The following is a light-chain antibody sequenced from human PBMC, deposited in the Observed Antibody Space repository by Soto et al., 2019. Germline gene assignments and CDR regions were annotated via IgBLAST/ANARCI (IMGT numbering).Light chain of an antibody. CDR3: TSYSGSNNLV. J-gene: IGLJ3*02. CDR1: SSDIGGYNY. CDR2: EVS. Sequence: QSALTQPHSASGSPGQSVTISCTGTSSDIGGYNYVSWYQQHPGKAPKLIIYEVSKRPSGVPDRFSGSKSGNTASLTVSGLQSEDEAYYYCTSYSGSNNLVFAVRTKVTVL. V-gene: IGLV2-8*01.